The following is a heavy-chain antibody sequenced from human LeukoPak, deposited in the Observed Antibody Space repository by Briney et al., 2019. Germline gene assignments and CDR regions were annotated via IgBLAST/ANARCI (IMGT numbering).Heavy chain of an antibody. Sequence: PGGSLRLSCAASGFTFSNYAMNWVRQAPGKGLEWVSGISGGGGSTSYADSVKGRFTISRDNSKNTLYLQMNSLRAEDTAVYYCAKVSGLGWEQPYWGQGTLVTVSS. CDR3: AKVSGLGWEQPY. CDR2: ISGGGGST. V-gene: IGHV3-23*01. D-gene: IGHD1-26*01. CDR1: GFTFSNYA. J-gene: IGHJ4*02.